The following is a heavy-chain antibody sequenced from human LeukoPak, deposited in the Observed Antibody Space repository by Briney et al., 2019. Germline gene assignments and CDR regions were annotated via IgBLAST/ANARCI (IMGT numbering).Heavy chain of an antibody. CDR1: GFTSSSYA. V-gene: IGHV3-23*01. J-gene: IGHJ4*02. D-gene: IGHD3-22*01. Sequence: GGSLRLSCAPSGFTSSSYAMSWVRQAPGKGLEWVSAISGSGGSTYYADSVKGRFTISRDNSKNTLYLQMNSLRAEDTAVYYCAKDARSYYDSSGYYSDYWGQGTLVTVSS. CDR3: AKDARSYYDSSGYYSDY. CDR2: ISGSGGST.